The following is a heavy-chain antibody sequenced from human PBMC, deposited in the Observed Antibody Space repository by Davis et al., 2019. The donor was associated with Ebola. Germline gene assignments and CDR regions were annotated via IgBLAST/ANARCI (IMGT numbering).Heavy chain of an antibody. J-gene: IGHJ6*02. V-gene: IGHV3-48*02. CDR1: GFTFSSYG. CDR3: VRGRGYCNGGSCYLDV. Sequence: GGSLRLSCAASGFTFSSYGMNWVRQAPGKGLEWVSYISSSGSTIYYADSVKGRFTISRDNAKNSLYLQMNSLRDEDTAVYYCVRGRGYCNGGSCYLDVWGQGTTVTVSS. D-gene: IGHD2-15*01. CDR2: ISSSGSTI.